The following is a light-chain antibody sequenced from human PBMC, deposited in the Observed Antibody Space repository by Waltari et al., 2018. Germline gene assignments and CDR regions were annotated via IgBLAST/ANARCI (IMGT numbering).Light chain of an antibody. Sequence: DIVMTQSPDSLAGSLGERATINRTSSQSLLYSSRNQSYLSWYQQKPGQHPKLLIYRASARESGVPDRFSGSGSGTDFTLTISSLQAEDVAVYYCQQYYDIPRTFGQGTKVEIK. J-gene: IGKJ1*01. CDR1: QSLLYSSRNQSY. V-gene: IGKV4-1*01. CDR3: QQYYDIPRT. CDR2: RAS.